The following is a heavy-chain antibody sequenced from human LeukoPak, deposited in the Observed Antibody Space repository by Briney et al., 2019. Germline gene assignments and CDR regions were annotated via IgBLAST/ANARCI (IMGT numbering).Heavy chain of an antibody. J-gene: IGHJ2*01. V-gene: IGHV3-11*04. CDR1: GFTFSDYY. CDR2: ISSSGSTI. D-gene: IGHD4-17*01. CDR3: ASPKQKYGDYWYFDL. Sequence: PGGSLRPSCAAAGFTFSDYYLSSIRQAPGNGLEWAFYISSSGSTIYYADPVKGRLTIARENAKNSLYLQMISLRAEDTAVYYCASPKQKYGDYWYFDLWGRGTLVTVSS.